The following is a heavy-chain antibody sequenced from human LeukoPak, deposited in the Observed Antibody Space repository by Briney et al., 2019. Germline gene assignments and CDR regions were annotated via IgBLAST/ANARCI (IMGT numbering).Heavy chain of an antibody. Sequence: GGSLRLSCVASGITFSRHGMDWVRQAPGKGLEWVGVIVDDGGAKPYAAPVTGQFTIPRDTSKNPVNLQITSLRVKDPAIYYCAKDWIPFNRVFDCSDSWGQGTLVTVTS. D-gene: IGHD2-21*01. J-gene: IGHJ4*02. V-gene: IGHV3-30*18. CDR3: AKDWIPFNRVFDCSDS. CDR2: IVDDGGAK. CDR1: GITFSRHG.